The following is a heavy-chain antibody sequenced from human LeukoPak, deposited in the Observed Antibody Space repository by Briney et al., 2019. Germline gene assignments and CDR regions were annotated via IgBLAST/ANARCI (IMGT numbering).Heavy chain of an antibody. J-gene: IGHJ4*02. CDR3: ARTEYYFDH. V-gene: IGHV4-59*01. Sequence: PSETLSLTCTVSSGSISSYYWSWIRQPPGKGLEWIGYIYYSGSGNYNPSLKSRVTMSVDTSKKQFSLRVSSVTAADTAVYYCARTEYYFDHWGQGTLVTVSS. CDR2: IYYSGSG. CDR1: SGSISSYY. D-gene: IGHD3-10*01.